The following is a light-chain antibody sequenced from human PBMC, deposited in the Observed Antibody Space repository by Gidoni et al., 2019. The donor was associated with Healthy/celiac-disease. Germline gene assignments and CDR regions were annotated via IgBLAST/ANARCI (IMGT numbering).Light chain of an antibody. J-gene: IGKJ3*01. CDR2: GAS. CDR1: QSVSSSY. CDR3: QQYGSSIFT. Sequence: EIVLTQSPGTPSLSPGERATLSCRASQSVSSSYLAWYQQKPGQAPRLLIYGASSRATGIPDRLSGSGSGTDFTLTISRLEPEDFAVYYCQQYGSSIFTFGPGTKVDIK. V-gene: IGKV3-20*01.